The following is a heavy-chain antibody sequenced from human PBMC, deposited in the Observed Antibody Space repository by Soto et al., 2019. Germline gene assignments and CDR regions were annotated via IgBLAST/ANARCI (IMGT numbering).Heavy chain of an antibody. CDR3: GRGREIFGAITPFDY. Sequence: SESLSLTCAVYGAPFSGYYWTWIRQPPGKGLEWIGGLNQTGSTKYNPSLKSRVAISLDTSKNHFSLSLRSVTAADTAVYYCGRGREIFGAITPFDYWCQG. D-gene: IGHD3-3*01. CDR1: GAPFSGYY. CDR2: LNQTGST. J-gene: IGHJ4*01. V-gene: IGHV4-34*01.